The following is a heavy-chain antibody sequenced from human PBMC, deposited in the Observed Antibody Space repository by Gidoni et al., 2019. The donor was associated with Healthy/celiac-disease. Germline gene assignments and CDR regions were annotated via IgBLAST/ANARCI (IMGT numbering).Heavy chain of an antibody. Sequence: QVQLVESGGGVVHPGRSLRLSCAASGFTFSSYGMHWVRQAPGKGLEWVAVIWYDGSNKYYADSVKGRFTISRDNSKNTLYLQMNSLRAEDTAVYYCARGLRITMVRGVNRDAFDIWGQGTMVTVSS. D-gene: IGHD3-10*01. CDR2: IWYDGSNK. V-gene: IGHV3-33*01. CDR3: ARGLRITMVRGVNRDAFDI. CDR1: GFTFSSYG. J-gene: IGHJ3*02.